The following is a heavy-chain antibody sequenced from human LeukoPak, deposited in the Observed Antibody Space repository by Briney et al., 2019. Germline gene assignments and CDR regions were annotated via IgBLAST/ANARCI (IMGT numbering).Heavy chain of an antibody. J-gene: IGHJ4*02. CDR3: ARDTDDILTGIHAEADY. D-gene: IGHD3-9*01. CDR2: INYRGTGT. V-gene: IGHV3-23*01. Sequence: GGSLRLSCAASGFTFSKYAMSWVRQAPGKGLEWVSTINYRGTGTYYADSVKGRFTISRDNSKNTLSLQMNSLRAEDTAVYYCARDTDDILTGIHAEADYWGQGTLVTVSS. CDR1: GFTFSKYA.